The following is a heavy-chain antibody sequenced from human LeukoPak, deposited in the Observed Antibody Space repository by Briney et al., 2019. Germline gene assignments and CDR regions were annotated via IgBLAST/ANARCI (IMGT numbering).Heavy chain of an antibody. J-gene: IGHJ6*02. CDR3: ARDREITIFGMGYYYGMDV. CDR1: GGSISSGSYY. CDR2: IYTSGST. V-gene: IGHV4-61*02. D-gene: IGHD3-3*01. Sequence: SETLSLTCTVSGGSISSGSYYWSWIRQPAGKGLEWIGRIYTSGSTNYNPSLKSRVTISVDTSENQFSLKLSSVTAADTAVYYCARDREITIFGMGYYYGMDVWGQGTTVTVSS.